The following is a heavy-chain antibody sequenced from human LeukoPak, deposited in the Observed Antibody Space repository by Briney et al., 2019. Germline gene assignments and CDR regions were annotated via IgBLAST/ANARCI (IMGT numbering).Heavy chain of an antibody. CDR2: ISPDSGGT. V-gene: IGHV1-2*02. CDR1: GYTFTDYY. J-gene: IGHJ5*02. D-gene: IGHD3-22*01. CDR3: ARVKDDSSGYYRFDP. Sequence: ASVKVSCKTSGYTFTDYYIHWVRQAPGQGLEWMGWISPDSGGTKGAQNFQGRVTLTRDTSINTAYMELSRLRSDDTAVYYCARVKDDSSGYYRFDPWGQGTLVTVSS.